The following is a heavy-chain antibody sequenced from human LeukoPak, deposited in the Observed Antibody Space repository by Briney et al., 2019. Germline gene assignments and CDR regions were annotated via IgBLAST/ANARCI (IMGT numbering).Heavy chain of an antibody. V-gene: IGHV4-34*01. J-gene: IGHJ6*02. D-gene: IGHD3-3*01. CDR2: INHSGST. CDR3: ARGPYYDFWSGYSEYGMDV. CDR1: GGSFSGYY. Sequence: KPSETLSLTCAVYGGSFSGYYWSWIRQPPGKGLEWIGEINHSGSTHYNPSLKSRVTISVDTSKNQFSLKMSSVTAADTAVYYCARGPYYDFWSGYSEYGMDVWGQGTTVTVSS.